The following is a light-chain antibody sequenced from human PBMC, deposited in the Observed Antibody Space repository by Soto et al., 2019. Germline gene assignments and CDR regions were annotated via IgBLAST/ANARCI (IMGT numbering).Light chain of an antibody. CDR3: QQIHSTSSYT. J-gene: IGKJ2*01. V-gene: IGKV1-39*01. CDR2: AAS. Sequence: DIPMTQSPSSLSASVGDRVTITCRASQNIRNYLNWYQQRPGKTPNLLVYAASNLRSGVPSRFSGSGSGTDFTLTISSLQPEDFGTYYCQQIHSTSSYTFGQGSTVDVK. CDR1: QNIRNY.